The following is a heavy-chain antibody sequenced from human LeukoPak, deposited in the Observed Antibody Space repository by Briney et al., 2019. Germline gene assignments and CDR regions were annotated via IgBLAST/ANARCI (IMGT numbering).Heavy chain of an antibody. CDR1: GGSISSYY. CDR3: AREGSGWYYYYYYMDV. CDR2: IYTSGST. D-gene: IGHD6-19*01. V-gene: IGHV4-4*07. Sequence: SETLSLTCTVSGGSISSYYWSWIRQPAGKGLEWIGRIYTSGSTNYNPSLKSRVTMSVDTSKNQFSLKLSSVTAADTAVYYCAREGSGWYYYYYYMDVWGKGTRSPSP. J-gene: IGHJ6*03.